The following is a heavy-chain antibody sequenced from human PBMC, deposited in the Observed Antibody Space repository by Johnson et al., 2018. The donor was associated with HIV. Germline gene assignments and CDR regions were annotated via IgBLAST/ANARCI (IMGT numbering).Heavy chain of an antibody. CDR2: IRYDGSNK. V-gene: IGHV3-33*08. Sequence: QVQLVESGGGVVQPGRSLRLSCAASGFAFSSYGMHWVRQAPGKGLEWVAFIRYDGSNKYSADSVKGRFTISRDNSKNTLYLQMESLRADDTALYYCARDKDYGGNHDAFDIWGQGTMVTVSS. CDR3: ARDKDYGGNHDAFDI. J-gene: IGHJ3*02. D-gene: IGHD4-23*01. CDR1: GFAFSSYG.